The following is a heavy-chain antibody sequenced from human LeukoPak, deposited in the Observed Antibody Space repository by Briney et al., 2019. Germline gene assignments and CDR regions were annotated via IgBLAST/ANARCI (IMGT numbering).Heavy chain of an antibody. CDR1: GGSIGSYY. Sequence: SETLSLTCTVSGGSIGSYYWSWIRQPPGKGLEWIGYIYYSGSTNYNPSLQSRVTISVDTSKNQFSLKLSSVTAADTALYYCARSRGYFDYWGQGTLVTVSS. V-gene: IGHV4-59*01. CDR2: IYYSGST. J-gene: IGHJ4*02. D-gene: IGHD6-13*01. CDR3: ARSRGYFDY.